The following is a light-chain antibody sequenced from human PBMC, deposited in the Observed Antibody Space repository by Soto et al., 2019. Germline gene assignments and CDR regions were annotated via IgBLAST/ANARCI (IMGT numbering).Light chain of an antibody. V-gene: IGKV2-30*01. CDR3: MQGTHWPIT. J-gene: IGKJ5*01. CDR1: KSLVYSDVNTY. Sequence: DIVMTQSPLSLPVTLGQPASISCRSSKSLVYSDVNTYFSWFQQRPGRSPRRLIYKVSNRDSGVPARFSGSGSGTDFALKISRVEAEDVGVYYCMQGTHWPITFGQGTRLEIK. CDR2: KVS.